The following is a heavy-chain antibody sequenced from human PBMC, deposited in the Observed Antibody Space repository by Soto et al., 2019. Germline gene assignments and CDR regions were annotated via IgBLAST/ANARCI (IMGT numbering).Heavy chain of an antibody. Sequence: SETLSLTCAVYGGSFSGYYWSWIRQPPGKGLEWIGEINHSGSTNYNPSLKSRVTISVDTSKNQFSLKLSSVTAADTAVYYCARGRALYGSGSYLALEYWGQGTLVTVYS. V-gene: IGHV4-34*01. CDR3: ARGRALYGSGSYLALEY. CDR1: GGSFSGYY. D-gene: IGHD3-10*01. J-gene: IGHJ4*02. CDR2: INHSGST.